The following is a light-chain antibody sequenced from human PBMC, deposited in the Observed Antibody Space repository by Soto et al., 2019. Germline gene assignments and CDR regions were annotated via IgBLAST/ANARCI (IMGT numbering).Light chain of an antibody. J-gene: IGKJ4*01. CDR3: QQYNNGPPLT. V-gene: IGKV3-15*01. CDR1: QSVSSN. CDR2: GAS. Sequence: EIVMTQSPATLSLSPGERATLSCRASQSVSSNLAWYQQKPGQAPRLLIYGASTRATGIPARFSGSGSGTEFTLTISSLQSEDFAVYYCQQYNNGPPLTFGGGTKVEIK.